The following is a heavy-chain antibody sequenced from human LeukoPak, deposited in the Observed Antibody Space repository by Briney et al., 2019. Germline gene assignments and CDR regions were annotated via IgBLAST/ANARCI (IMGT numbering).Heavy chain of an antibody. V-gene: IGHV3-73*01. CDR1: GLIFSGSA. CDR3: TTLYDFCSGLYYMDV. Sequence: PGGSLRLSCAASGLIFSGSAIHWVRQASGKGLEWVGRIRSKPNNYATAYAESVKGRFTISRDDSKNTAYLQMNSLKTEDTAVYYCTTLYDFCSGLYYMDVWGKGTTVTVSS. CDR2: IRSKPNNYAT. D-gene: IGHD3-3*01. J-gene: IGHJ6*03.